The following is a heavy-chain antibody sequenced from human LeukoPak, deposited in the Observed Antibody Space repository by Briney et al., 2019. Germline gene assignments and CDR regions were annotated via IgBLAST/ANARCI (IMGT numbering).Heavy chain of an antibody. CDR2: VNADGSST. V-gene: IGHV3-74*01. Sequence: GGSLRLSCAASGFTFSSSWMHWVRQAPGKGLVWVSRVNADGSSTSYADSVKGRFTISRDNAKNTLYLQMNSLRAEDTAVYYCARVGVDTAKPKGFDIWGQGTKVTVSS. CDR1: GFTFSSSW. D-gene: IGHD5-18*01. CDR3: ARVGVDTAKPKGFDI. J-gene: IGHJ3*02.